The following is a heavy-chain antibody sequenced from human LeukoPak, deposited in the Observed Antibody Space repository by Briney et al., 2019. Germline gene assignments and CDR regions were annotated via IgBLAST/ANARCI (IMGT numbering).Heavy chain of an antibody. CDR1: GGSISSGDYY. D-gene: IGHD2-15*01. Sequence: SETLSLTCTVSGGSISSGDYYWSWIRQPPGKGLEWIGYIYYSGSTYYNPSLKSRVTISVDTSKNQFSLKLSSVTAADTAVYYCARHGYCSGGSCLPFFDYWGQGTLVTVSS. CDR3: ARHGYCSGGSCLPFFDY. J-gene: IGHJ4*02. V-gene: IGHV4-30-4*01. CDR2: IYYSGST.